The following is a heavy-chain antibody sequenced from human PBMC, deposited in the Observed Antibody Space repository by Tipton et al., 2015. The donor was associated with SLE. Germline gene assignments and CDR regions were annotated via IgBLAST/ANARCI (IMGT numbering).Heavy chain of an antibody. J-gene: IGHJ4*02. CDR1: GDSISSSTYY. CDR2: MYYSGYT. Sequence: TLSLTCIVSGDSISSSTYYWGWIRQPPGKGLEWIGHMYYSGYTYYNPSLESRVTISVDTSKNHLSLKLSSVTAADTAVYYCAGRGDLVVVTAYLDYWGQGTLVTVSS. V-gene: IGHV4-39*07. CDR3: AGRGDLVVVTAYLDY. D-gene: IGHD2-21*02.